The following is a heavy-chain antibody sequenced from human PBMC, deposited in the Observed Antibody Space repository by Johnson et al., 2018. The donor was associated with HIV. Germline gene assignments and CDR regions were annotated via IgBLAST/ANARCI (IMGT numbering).Heavy chain of an antibody. Sequence: QVQLVESGGGVVQSGRSLRLSCAASGFTFNSYAMHWVRQAPGKGLEWVALTSYDGSNKYYADSVKGRFSISRDTSTNTLYLQVNSLRAEDTAVYYCAISFNYYDSSGYYDPGAFDIWGQGTMVTVSS. CDR1: GFTFNSYA. J-gene: IGHJ3*02. D-gene: IGHD3-22*01. V-gene: IGHV3-30*04. CDR3: AISFNYYDSSGYYDPGAFDI. CDR2: TSYDGSNK.